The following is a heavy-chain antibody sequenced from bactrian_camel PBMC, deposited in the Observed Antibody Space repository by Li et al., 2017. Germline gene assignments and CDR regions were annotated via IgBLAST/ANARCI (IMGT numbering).Heavy chain of an antibody. D-gene: IGHD1*01. CDR1: GYTYSSYC. Sequence: HVQLVESGGGSVQAGGSLRLSCAASGYTYSSYCMGWFRQAPGKGLEWVSSIYGDGTNTNYADSVKGRFTISRDNAKNMVYLHMTSLKPEDTAVYYCVTWDHWGQGTQVTVS. J-gene: IGHJ4*01. CDR2: IYGDGTNT. CDR3: VTWDH. V-gene: IGHV3S6*01.